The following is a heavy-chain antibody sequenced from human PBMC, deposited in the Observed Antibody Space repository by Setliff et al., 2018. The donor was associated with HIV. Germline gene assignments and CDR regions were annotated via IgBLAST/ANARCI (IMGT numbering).Heavy chain of an antibody. Sequence: PSETLSLTCTVSGGSIRSGSYYWNWIRQPAGKGLEWIGRIYNSGSTNYNPSLKSRVTISVDTSRNQCSLKLSSVTAADTAVYYCARSYYYDSSGYSSRYWFYPWGQGTLVTVSS. CDR2: IYNSGST. CDR3: ARSYYYDSSGYSSRYWFYP. CDR1: GGSIRSGSYY. J-gene: IGHJ5*02. D-gene: IGHD3-22*01. V-gene: IGHV4-61*02.